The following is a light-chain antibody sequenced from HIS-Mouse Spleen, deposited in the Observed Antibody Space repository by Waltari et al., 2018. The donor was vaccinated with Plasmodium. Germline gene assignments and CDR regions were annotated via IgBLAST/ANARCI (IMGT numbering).Light chain of an antibody. CDR1: KLGDKY. Sequence: SYELTQPPSVSVSPGQTASITCPGDKLGDKYACWYQQKPGQSPVLVISQDRKRPSGFPELFSGSNSGNTATLTISGTQAMDEADYYCQAWDSSTDYVFGTGTKVTVL. CDR2: QDR. J-gene: IGLJ1*01. V-gene: IGLV3-1*01. CDR3: QAWDSSTDYV.